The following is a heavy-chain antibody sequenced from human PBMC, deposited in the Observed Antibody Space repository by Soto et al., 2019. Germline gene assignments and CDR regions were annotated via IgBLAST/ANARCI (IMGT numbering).Heavy chain of an antibody. CDR3: ARDEYQLLSSVSWFDS. D-gene: IGHD2-2*01. Sequence: SETLSLTCTVSGGSISDDSYWSWIRQTPGKGLEWIGYIYHTGNTYYNPSLRSRVSISVDKSKSQFSLKLISVTAADTAVYFCARDEYQLLSSVSWFDSWGQGTLVTVS. J-gene: IGHJ5*01. CDR1: GGSISDDSY. V-gene: IGHV4-30-4*01. CDR2: IYHTGNT.